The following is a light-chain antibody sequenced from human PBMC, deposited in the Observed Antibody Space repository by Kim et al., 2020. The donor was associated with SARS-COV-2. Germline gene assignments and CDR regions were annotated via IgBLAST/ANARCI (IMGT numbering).Light chain of an antibody. CDR3: QQYGYSLS. V-gene: IGKV3-20*01. CDR2: GAS. J-gene: IGKJ4*01. Sequence: EIVLTQSPGTLSLSPGERATLSCRASQSVSSSYLAWYQLKPGQAPRLLIYGASSRATGIPDRFSGSGSGTDFTLTISRLEPEDFAVYYCQQYGYSLSFGGGTQVDIQ. CDR1: QSVSSSY.